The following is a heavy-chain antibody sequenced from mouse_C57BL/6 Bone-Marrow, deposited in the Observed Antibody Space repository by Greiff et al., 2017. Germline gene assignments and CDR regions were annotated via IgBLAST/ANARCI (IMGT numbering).Heavy chain of an antibody. D-gene: IGHD1-1*01. J-gene: IGHJ4*01. V-gene: IGHV1-76*01. CDR3: ARDYGSSYLYAMDY. Sequence: VQLQESGAELVRPGASVKLSCKASGYTFTDYYINWVKQRPGQGLEWIARIYPGSGNTYYNEKFKGKATLTAEKSSSTAYMQLSSLTSEDSAVYFCARDYGSSYLYAMDYWGQGTSVTVSS. CDR2: IYPGSGNT. CDR1: GYTFTDYY.